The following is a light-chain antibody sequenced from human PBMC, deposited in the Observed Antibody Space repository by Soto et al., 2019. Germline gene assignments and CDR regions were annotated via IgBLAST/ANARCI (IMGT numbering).Light chain of an antibody. V-gene: IGLV1-40*01. CDR2: GNN. CDR3: HSYASNITDF. CDR1: SSNIGGCYY. Sequence: QSVLTQPPSVSGAPGQRVTISCNGSSSNIGGCYYVHWYQQLPGTAPKLLIYGNNNRPSGVPDRFSGSKSGTSASLAISGLQAEDETDYYCHSYASNITDFFGTGTKLTVL. J-gene: IGLJ1*01.